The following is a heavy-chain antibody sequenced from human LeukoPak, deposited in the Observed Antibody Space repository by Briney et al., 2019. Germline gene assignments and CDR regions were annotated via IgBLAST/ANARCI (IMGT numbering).Heavy chain of an antibody. CDR2: TSSSSSSI. Sequence: GGSLRLSCAASGFIFSNYNMIWVRQAPGKRLEWVSYTSSSSSSIHYADPVKGRFTISRDNAKKSLYLQMNSLRPEDTAVYYCARLGRGDGYKYFDYWGQGTLVTVSS. D-gene: IGHD5-24*01. V-gene: IGHV3-48*01. CDR3: ARLGRGDGYKYFDY. CDR1: GFIFSNYN. J-gene: IGHJ4*02.